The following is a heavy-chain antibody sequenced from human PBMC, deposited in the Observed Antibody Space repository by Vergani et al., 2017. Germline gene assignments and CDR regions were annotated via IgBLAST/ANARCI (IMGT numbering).Heavy chain of an antibody. J-gene: IGHJ5*02. V-gene: IGHV3-33*01. CDR3: ARDLRLLYNRFDP. CDR2: TWYDGNNK. CDR1: GFTFNQYG. Sequence: QVQLVASGGGVVQPGRSLRLSCAASGFTFNQYGMHWVRQAPGKGPEWVAVTWYDGNNKQYADSVKGRFTISRDNSKSTMYLQMNSLRDEDTGVYYCARDLRLLYNRFDPWGQGTLVTVSS. D-gene: IGHD1-14*01.